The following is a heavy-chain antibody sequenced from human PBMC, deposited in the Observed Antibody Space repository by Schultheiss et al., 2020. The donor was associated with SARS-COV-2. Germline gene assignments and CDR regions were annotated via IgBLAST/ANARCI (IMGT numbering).Heavy chain of an antibody. D-gene: IGHD2-2*01. CDR3: ARRLAECSSTTCQDTWFDP. V-gene: IGHV4-34*01. Sequence: SETLSLTCAVYGGSYSGYYWSWIRQPPGKGLEWIGEINHSGSTNYNPSLKSLVTISVDTSKNQFSLKLSSVTAADTAVYYCARRLAECSSTTCQDTWFDPWGQGTLVTVSS. CDR2: INHSGST. J-gene: IGHJ5*02. CDR1: GGSYSGYY.